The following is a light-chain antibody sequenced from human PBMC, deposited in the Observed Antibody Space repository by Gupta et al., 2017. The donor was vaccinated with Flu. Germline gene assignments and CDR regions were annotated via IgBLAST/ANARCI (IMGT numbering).Light chain of an antibody. J-gene: IGLJ3*02. V-gene: IGLV1-51*01. CDR3: GTWDSSLRGV. Sequence: QSVLTQPPSVSAAPGQKVTISCSGSSPNIGNNYVSWYQQRPGTAPKLLVYDNNKRTSGIPARFSASKSGTSATLGITGRQTGDEAEYYCGTWDSSLRGVFGGGTKRTVL. CDR1: SPNIGNNY. CDR2: DNN.